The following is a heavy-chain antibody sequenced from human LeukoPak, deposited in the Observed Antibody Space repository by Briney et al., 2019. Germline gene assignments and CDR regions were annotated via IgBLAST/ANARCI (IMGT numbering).Heavy chain of an antibody. J-gene: IGHJ6*03. V-gene: IGHV1-2*02. CDR2: INPNGGGT. Sequence: ASMKVSCKTSGYTFTAYYIHWVRQAPGQGLEWMGWINPNGGGTKYALKFQGRVTLTRDTSISTAYMELSRLTSDDTAMYYCARVLSTSTGCRNYYYYMDIWGKGTTVTVSS. D-gene: IGHD1-1*01. CDR3: ARVLSTSTGCRNYYYYMDI. CDR1: GYTFTAYY.